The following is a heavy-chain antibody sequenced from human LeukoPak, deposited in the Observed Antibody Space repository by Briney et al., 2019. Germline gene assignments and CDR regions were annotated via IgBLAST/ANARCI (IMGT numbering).Heavy chain of an antibody. CDR3: AKGPQLYSGFHPAY. CDR2: ITGSDDTT. D-gene: IGHD1-26*01. V-gene: IGHV3-23*01. CDR1: GFSFSNDA. Sequence: GGSLRLSCAASGFSFSNDAMTWVRQAPGKGLEGVSTITGSDDTTYYTDSVKGRFTISRDHSNNMLHLQMNSLRNEDTAIYYCAKGPQLYSGFHPAYWGQGILVTVSS. J-gene: IGHJ4*02.